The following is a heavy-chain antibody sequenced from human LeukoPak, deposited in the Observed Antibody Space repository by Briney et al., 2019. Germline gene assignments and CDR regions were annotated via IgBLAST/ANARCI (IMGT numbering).Heavy chain of an antibody. CDR3: AQAGNAYQFDY. J-gene: IGHJ4*02. Sequence: PGGSLRLSCAASGFTFNNYAMSWVRQAPGKGLKWVSAISGSGGSTYYADSVKGRFTIFRDNSENTLYLQMKSLRAEDTAVYYCAQAGNAYQFDYWGQGTLVTVSS. V-gene: IGHV3-23*01. CDR2: ISGSGGST. D-gene: IGHD3-10*01. CDR1: GFTFNNYA.